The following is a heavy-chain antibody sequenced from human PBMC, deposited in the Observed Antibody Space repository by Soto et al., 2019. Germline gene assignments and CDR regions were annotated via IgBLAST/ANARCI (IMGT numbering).Heavy chain of an antibody. D-gene: IGHD3-3*01. CDR3: ARSRYDFWSGPLRPFDY. CDR1: SGSISSSNW. Sequence: QVQLQESGPGLVKPSGTLSLTCAVSSGSISSSNWWSWVRQPPGKGLEWIGEIYHSGSTNYNPSLKSRVTISVDKSKNQFSLKLSSVTAADTAVYYCARSRYDFWSGPLRPFDYWGQGTLVTVSS. CDR2: IYHSGST. V-gene: IGHV4-4*02. J-gene: IGHJ4*02.